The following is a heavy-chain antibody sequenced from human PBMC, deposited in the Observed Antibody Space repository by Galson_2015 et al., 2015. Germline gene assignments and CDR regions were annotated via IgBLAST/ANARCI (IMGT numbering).Heavy chain of an antibody. V-gene: IGHV1-18*01. CDR1: GYTFTSYG. CDR2: ISAYNGNT. CDR3: ARDSPIAGMITFGGVIVRY. Sequence: SVKVSCKASGYTFTSYGISWVRQAPGQGLEWMGWISAYNGNTNYAQKLQGRVTMTTDTSTSTAYMELRSLRSDDTAVYYCARDSPIAGMITFGGVIVRYWGQGTLVTVSS. D-gene: IGHD3-16*02. J-gene: IGHJ4*02.